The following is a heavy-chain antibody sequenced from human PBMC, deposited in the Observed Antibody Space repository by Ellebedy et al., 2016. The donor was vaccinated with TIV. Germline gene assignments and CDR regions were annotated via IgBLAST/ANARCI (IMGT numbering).Heavy chain of an antibody. J-gene: IGHJ6*03. V-gene: IGHV4-34*01. CDR2: INHSGNT. Sequence: SETLSLXXAVYGGSFSGHYWSWIRQPPGKGLEWIGEINHSGNTNYNPSLKSRVTISVDTSKNQFSLKLSSVTAADTAVYYCAREGQHIVVVPAAKYYYYSMDVWGKGTTVTVSS. D-gene: IGHD2-2*01. CDR1: GGSFSGHY. CDR3: AREGQHIVVVPAAKYYYYSMDV.